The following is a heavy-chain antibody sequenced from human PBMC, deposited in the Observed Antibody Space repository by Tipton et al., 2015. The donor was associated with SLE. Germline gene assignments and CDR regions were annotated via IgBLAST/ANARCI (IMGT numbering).Heavy chain of an antibody. J-gene: IGHJ4*02. CDR1: GGSFSGYY. V-gene: IGHV4-59*12. Sequence: TLSLTCAVYGGSFSGYYWSWIRQPPGKGLEWIGYMYYSGSIKYNPSLKSRVTISVDTSKNQFSLKLTSMTAADTALYYCARSLESAYGPFDFWGQGTLVTVSS. CDR2: MYYSGSI. CDR3: ARSLESAYGPFDF. D-gene: IGHD5-12*01.